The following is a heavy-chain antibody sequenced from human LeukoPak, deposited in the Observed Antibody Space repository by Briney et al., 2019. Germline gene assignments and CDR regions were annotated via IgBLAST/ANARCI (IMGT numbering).Heavy chain of an antibody. Sequence: SETLSLTCAVYGGSFSGYYWTWIRQPPGKGLEWIGYIYHTGSTSYSPSLKSRVTISADTSQNQFSLKLSSVTAADTAVYYCASRKLGNDYWGQGTLVTVSS. J-gene: IGHJ4*02. CDR3: ASRKLGNDY. CDR1: GGSFSGYY. D-gene: IGHD7-27*01. V-gene: IGHV4-59*01. CDR2: IYHTGST.